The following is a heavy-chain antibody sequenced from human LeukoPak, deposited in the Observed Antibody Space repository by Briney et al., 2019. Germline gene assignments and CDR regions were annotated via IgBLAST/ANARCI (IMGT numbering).Heavy chain of an antibody. CDR1: GGSISSYYW. V-gene: IGHV2-5*01. D-gene: IGHD3-9*01. Sequence: TLSLTCTVSGGSISSYYWSWIRQPPGKALEWLALIYWNDDKRYSPSLKSRLTITKDTSKNQVVLTMTNMDPVDTATYYCAHTVWAPGYYDILTGYYRTYYFDYWGQGTLVTVSS. CDR2: IYWNDDK. CDR3: AHTVWAPGYYDILTGYYRTYYFDY. J-gene: IGHJ4*02.